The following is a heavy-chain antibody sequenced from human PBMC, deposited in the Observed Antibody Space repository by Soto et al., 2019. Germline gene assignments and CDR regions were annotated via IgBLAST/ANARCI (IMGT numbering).Heavy chain of an antibody. J-gene: IGHJ5*02. CDR2: HYSGGST. D-gene: IGHD1-26*01. CDR3: ARHRHPRGTVGATSPLDP. CDR1: GFSVSSNY. Sequence: WGSLRLSCAISGFSVSSNYLSWCRQAPGKGLEWVSVHYSGGSTYYADSVQGRFTISRDKSNNTLYLQMRRVRAEDTAVYFCARHRHPRGTVGATSPLDPWGQGTQVTVSS. V-gene: IGHV3-53*01.